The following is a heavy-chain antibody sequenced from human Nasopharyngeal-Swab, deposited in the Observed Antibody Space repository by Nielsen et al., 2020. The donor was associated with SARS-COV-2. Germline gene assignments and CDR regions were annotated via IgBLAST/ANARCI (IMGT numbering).Heavy chain of an antibody. Sequence: GESLKISCAASGFTFNTYAISWVRQAPGKGLEWVSVISGSDYSTKYADSVKGRFTISRDNSKNTVNLQMNSLRAEDTAIYYCAKELYDLSGALDQWGQGTLVTVSS. D-gene: IGHD3-3*01. CDR2: ISGSDYST. V-gene: IGHV3-23*01. CDR3: AKELYDLSGALDQ. CDR1: GFTFNTYA. J-gene: IGHJ4*02.